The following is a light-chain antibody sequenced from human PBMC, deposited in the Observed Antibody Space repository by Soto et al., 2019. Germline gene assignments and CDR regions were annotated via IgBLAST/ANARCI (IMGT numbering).Light chain of an antibody. Sequence: EIVLTQSPGTLSLSPGERATLSCRASQSVSSRCLAWYQRKPGQAPRLLIYDASSRPTGIPDRFSGSGSGTDVTLPIRSRGPEDFAVYYCQRYGSSPPTFGGGTKGEIK. CDR3: QRYGSSPPT. CDR1: QSVSSRC. CDR2: DAS. J-gene: IGKJ4*01. V-gene: IGKV3-20*01.